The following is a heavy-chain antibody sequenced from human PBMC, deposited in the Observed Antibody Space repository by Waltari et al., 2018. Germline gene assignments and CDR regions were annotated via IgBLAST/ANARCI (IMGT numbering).Heavy chain of an antibody. D-gene: IGHD2-2*01. J-gene: IGHJ3*02. V-gene: IGHV4-39*01. CDR2: IYYSGST. CDR1: GGSISSRSYY. Sequence: QLQLQESGPGLVKPSETLSLTCTVSGGSISSRSYYWGRNRPPPGKGLEWIGSIYYSGSTYYNPSLKSRVTISVDTSKNQFSLKLSSVTAADTAVYYCARDCSSTSCYRAFDIWGQGTMVTVSS. CDR3: ARDCSSTSCYRAFDI.